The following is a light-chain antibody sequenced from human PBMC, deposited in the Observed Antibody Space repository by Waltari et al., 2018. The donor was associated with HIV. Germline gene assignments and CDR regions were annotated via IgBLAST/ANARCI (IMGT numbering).Light chain of an antibody. CDR1: RGISSD. CDR2: CAS. J-gene: IGKJ5*01. Sequence: VVLTQSPDTLSVSPGLRATLSCRASRGISSDLAWYQQKPGQAPRLLIYCASTRATGIPARFSGSGSGTEFTLTINSLQSEDFAVYFCQQYNNWPPITFGQGTRLEIE. CDR3: QQYNNWPPIT. V-gene: IGKV3-15*01.